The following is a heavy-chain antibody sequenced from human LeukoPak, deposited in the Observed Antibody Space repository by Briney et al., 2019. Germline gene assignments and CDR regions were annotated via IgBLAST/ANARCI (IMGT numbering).Heavy chain of an antibody. CDR2: IIPIFGTA. V-gene: IGHV1-69*13. CDR1: GYTFTSYD. J-gene: IGHJ6*03. Sequence: ASVKVSCKASGYTFTSYDINWVRQATGQGLEWMGGIIPIFGTANYAQKFQGRVTITADESTSTAYMELSSLRSEDTAVYYCARGGRYSGYDSHYYYYMDVWGKGTTVTISS. CDR3: ARGGRYSGYDSHYYYYMDV. D-gene: IGHD5-12*01.